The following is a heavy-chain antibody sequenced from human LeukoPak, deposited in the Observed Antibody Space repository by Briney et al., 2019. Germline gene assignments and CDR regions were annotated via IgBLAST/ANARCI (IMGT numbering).Heavy chain of an antibody. CDR1: GFTFSDYY. CDR2: IWYDGSNK. Sequence: GGSLRLSCAASGFTFSDYYMSWIRQAPGKGLEWVAVIWYDGSNKYYADSVKGRFTISRDNSKNTLYLQMNSLRAEDTAVYYCARDSSDWGQGTLVTVSS. D-gene: IGHD6-6*01. V-gene: IGHV3-33*08. CDR3: ARDSSD. J-gene: IGHJ4*02.